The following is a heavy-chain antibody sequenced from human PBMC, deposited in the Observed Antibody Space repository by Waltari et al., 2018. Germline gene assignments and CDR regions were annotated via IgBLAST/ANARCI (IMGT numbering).Heavy chain of an antibody. CDR3: ARDAQVGSSYYYYYMDV. V-gene: IGHV4-59*11. CDR2: IYYSGGT. J-gene: IGHJ6*03. D-gene: IGHD3-16*01. Sequence: QVQLQESGPGLVKPSETLSLTCTVSGGSISSHYWSWIRQPPGKGLEWIGLIYYSGGTNYTPSLKSRVTISVDTSKNQFSLKLSSVTAADTAVYYCARDAQVGSSYYYYYMDVWGKGTTVTVSS. CDR1: GGSISSHY.